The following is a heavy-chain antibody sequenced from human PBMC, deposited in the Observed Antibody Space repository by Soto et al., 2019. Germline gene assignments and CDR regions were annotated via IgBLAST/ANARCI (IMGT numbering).Heavy chain of an antibody. J-gene: IGHJ5*02. CDR2: ISWNSGSI. Sequence: GGSLRLSCAASGFTFDDYAMHWVRQAPGKGLEWVSGISWNSGSIGYADSVKGRFTISRDNAKNSLYLQMNSVRAEDRALFSCEKALYTWNYLAPCFAPWGRGTRVPVS. V-gene: IGHV3-9*01. D-gene: IGHD1-7*01. CDR3: EKALYTWNYLAPCFAP. CDR1: GFTFDDYA.